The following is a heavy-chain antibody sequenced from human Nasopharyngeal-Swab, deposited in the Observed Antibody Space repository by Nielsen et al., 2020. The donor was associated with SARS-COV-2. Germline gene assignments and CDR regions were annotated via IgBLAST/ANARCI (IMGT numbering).Heavy chain of an antibody. CDR2: IHYSGNR. D-gene: IGHD5-18*01. Sequence: WIRQPPGKGLEWIGTIHYSGNRFYNPSLRSRLSISVDTSKNQFSLQLSSVTAADTAVYYCAKQRGDTAMVFDSWGQGTLVTVSS. J-gene: IGHJ4*02. V-gene: IGHV4-39*01. CDR3: AKQRGDTAMVFDS.